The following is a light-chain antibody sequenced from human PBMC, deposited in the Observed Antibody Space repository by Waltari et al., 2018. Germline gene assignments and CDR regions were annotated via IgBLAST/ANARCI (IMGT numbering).Light chain of an antibody. Sequence: QSALTQPASVSGSPGRSITISCTGTGSVIGSYNLVSWYQHHPGKAPKLIIYEATKRPSGVSTRVSGSKAGNAASLTISGLQADDEADYYCCSFEGRTSFVVFGGGTKLTVL. CDR3: CSFEGRTSFVV. V-gene: IGLV2-23*01. CDR1: GSVIGSYNL. J-gene: IGLJ2*01. CDR2: EAT.